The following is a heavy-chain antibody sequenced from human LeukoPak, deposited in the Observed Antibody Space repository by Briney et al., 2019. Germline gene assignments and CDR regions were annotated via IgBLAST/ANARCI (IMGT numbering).Heavy chain of an antibody. CDR2: TYWNDEK. Sequence: SGPTLVKPTETLTLTCSISGFSLSTSGVGVGWIRQPPGKALEWVAVTYWNDEKYYSPSLKSRLTVTKDTSKNQVVLTMTNMGPDDTATYYCARRQRYTSSPPTYYFDHWGLGTLVTVSS. CDR3: ARRQRYTSSPPTYYFDH. V-gene: IGHV2-5*01. D-gene: IGHD6-13*01. CDR1: GFSLSTSGVG. J-gene: IGHJ4*02.